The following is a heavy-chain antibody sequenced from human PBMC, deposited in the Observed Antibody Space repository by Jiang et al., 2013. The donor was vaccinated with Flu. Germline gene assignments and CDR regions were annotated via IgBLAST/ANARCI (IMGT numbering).Heavy chain of an antibody. Sequence: SGAEVKKPGASVKVSCKASRYTFTTYALHWVRQAPGQRLEWMGWINAGNGNTKYSQKFQGRVTITRDTSASTAYMELSSLRSEDTAVYYCARVRSPAAAAASFDYWGQGTLVTVSS. CDR3: ARVRSPAAAAASFDY. CDR1: RYTFTTYA. J-gene: IGHJ4*02. D-gene: IGHD6-13*01. CDR2: INAGNGNT. V-gene: IGHV1-3*01.